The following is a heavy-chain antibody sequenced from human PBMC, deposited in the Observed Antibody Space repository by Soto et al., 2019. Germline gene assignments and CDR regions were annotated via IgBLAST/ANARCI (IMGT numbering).Heavy chain of an antibody. Sequence: QMQVRESGPGQLKPSETLTLTCSVSGGSISGWSWSWIRQPPGQRLEWVASISHTGNNAFNTSLRSRLTISADRSRNEVSLRLTSVTAADTAPYYCARHRSWMFWIGEDVWGPGTTVVVSS. V-gene: IGHV4-59*08. J-gene: IGHJ6*02. CDR1: GGSISGWS. CDR2: ISHTGNN. D-gene: IGHD3-10*01. CDR3: ARHRSWMFWIGEDV.